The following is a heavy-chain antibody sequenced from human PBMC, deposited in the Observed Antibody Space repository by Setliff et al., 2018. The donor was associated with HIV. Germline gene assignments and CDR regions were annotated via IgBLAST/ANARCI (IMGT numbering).Heavy chain of an antibody. J-gene: IGHJ3*02. Sequence: GGSLRLSCAASGFTFDDYGMSWVRQAPGKGLEWVSGINWNGGSTGYVDSVKGRFTISRDNAKNSLYLQMNGLRAEDTAVYYCARDRLEWLAPDGFDIWGLGTMVTVSS. V-gene: IGHV3-20*04. CDR3: ARDRLEWLAPDGFDI. D-gene: IGHD3-3*01. CDR2: INWNGGST. CDR1: GFTFDDYG.